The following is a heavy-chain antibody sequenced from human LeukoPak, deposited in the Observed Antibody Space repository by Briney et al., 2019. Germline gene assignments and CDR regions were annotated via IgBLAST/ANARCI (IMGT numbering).Heavy chain of an antibody. CDR3: GKEQSGSYVHAFDP. D-gene: IGHD3-3*01. Sequence: GGSLRLSCTVSGFTVSSNSMSWVRQAPGKGLEWVSFIYSGSTHYSDSVKGRFTISRDNSKNTLYLQMNSLRTDDTAVYYCGKEQSGSYVHAFDPWGQGTVVTVSS. V-gene: IGHV3-66*03. CDR1: GFTVSSNS. CDR2: IYSGST. J-gene: IGHJ5*02.